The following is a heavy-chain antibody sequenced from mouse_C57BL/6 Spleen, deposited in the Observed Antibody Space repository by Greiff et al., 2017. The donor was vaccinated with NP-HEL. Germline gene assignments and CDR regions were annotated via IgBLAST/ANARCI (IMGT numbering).Heavy chain of an antibody. D-gene: IGHD2-4*01. J-gene: IGHJ2*01. CDR1: GYAFSSSW. Sequence: QVQLKQSGPELVKPGASVKISCKASGYAFSSSWMNWVKQRPGKGLEWIGRIYPGDGDTNYNGKFKGKATLTADKSSSTAYMQLSSLTSEDSAVYFCVYDYDEPYFDYWGQGTTLTVSS. CDR3: VYDYDEPYFDY. V-gene: IGHV1-82*01. CDR2: IYPGDGDT.